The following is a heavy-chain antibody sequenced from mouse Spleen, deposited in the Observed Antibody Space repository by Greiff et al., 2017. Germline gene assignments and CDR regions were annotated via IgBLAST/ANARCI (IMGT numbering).Heavy chain of an antibody. J-gene: IGHJ2*01. CDR3: AKLYGNY. V-gene: IGHV1-7*01. CDR1: GYTFTSYW. CDR2: INPSTGYT. D-gene: IGHD2-1*01. Sequence: VQLQQSGAELAKPGASVKMSCKASGYTFTSYWMHWVKQRPGQGLEWIGYINPSTGYTEYNQKFKDKATLTADKSSSTAYMQLSSLTSEDSAVYYCAKLYGNYWGQGTTLTVSS.